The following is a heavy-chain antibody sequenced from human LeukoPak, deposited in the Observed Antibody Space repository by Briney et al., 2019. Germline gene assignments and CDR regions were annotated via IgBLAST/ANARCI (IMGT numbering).Heavy chain of an antibody. CDR3: ARDRGVFNYFDY. J-gene: IGHJ4*02. D-gene: IGHD3-10*01. Sequence: GGSLRLSCAASGFTFSAYYMAWIRQAPGKRLEWISYISDTGTSKYYADSVKGRFTISRDNTKNSMYLQMNSLRAEDTAVYYCARDRGVFNYFDYWGQGTLVTVSS. CDR1: GFTFSAYY. V-gene: IGHV3-11*04. CDR2: ISDTGTSK.